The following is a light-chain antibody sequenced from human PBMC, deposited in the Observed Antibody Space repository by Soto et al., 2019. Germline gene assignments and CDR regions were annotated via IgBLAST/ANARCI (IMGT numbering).Light chain of an antibody. Sequence: QSVLTQPPSASGTPGQRVTISCSGSSSNIGGNTVNWYQQLPGTAPKLLMYTNNQRPSGVPDRFSGSKSGTSASLAISGLQSEDEADYYCAACDDSLNGVVFGGGTKLTVL. V-gene: IGLV1-44*01. CDR2: TNN. J-gene: IGLJ2*01. CDR3: AACDDSLNGVV. CDR1: SSNIGGNT.